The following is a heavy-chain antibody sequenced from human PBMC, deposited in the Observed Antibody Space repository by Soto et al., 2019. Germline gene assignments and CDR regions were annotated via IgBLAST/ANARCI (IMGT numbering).Heavy chain of an antibody. J-gene: IGHJ6*02. CDR3: AKDHYYDSNVMDV. D-gene: IGHD3-22*01. CDR1: GLTFDDYA. Sequence: EVQLVESGGGLVQPGRSLRLSCAASGLTFDDYAMHWVRQAPGKGLEWVSGISWNSGSIGYADSVKGRFTISRDNAKNSLYLQMNSLRAEDTALYYCAKDHYYDSNVMDVWGQGTTVTVSS. CDR2: ISWNSGSI. V-gene: IGHV3-9*01.